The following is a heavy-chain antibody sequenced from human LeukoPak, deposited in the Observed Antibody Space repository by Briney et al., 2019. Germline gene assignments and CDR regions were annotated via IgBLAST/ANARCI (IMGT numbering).Heavy chain of an antibody. CDR3: ARDFGFGELMY. CDR2: IKQDGSEK. J-gene: IGHJ4*02. Sequence: GSLRLSCAASGFTFSSYWMSWVRQAPGKGLEWVANIKQDGSEKYYVDSVKGRFAISRDNAKNSLYLQMNSLRAEDTAVYYCARDFGFGELMYWGQGTLVTVSS. V-gene: IGHV3-7*01. CDR1: GFTFSSYW. D-gene: IGHD3-10*01.